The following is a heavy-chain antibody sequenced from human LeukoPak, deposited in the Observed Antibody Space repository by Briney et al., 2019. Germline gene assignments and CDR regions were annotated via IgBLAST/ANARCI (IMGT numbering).Heavy chain of an antibody. Sequence: SETLSLTCTVSGGSISSYYWSWIRQPPGKGLEWIGYIYYSGSTNYNPSLKSRVTISVDTSKNQFSLKLSSVTAADTAVYYCARGGLRSSWYAEYFQHWGKGTLVTVSS. J-gene: IGHJ1*01. CDR1: GGSISSYY. V-gene: IGHV4-59*01. D-gene: IGHD6-13*01. CDR3: ARGGLRSSWYAEYFQH. CDR2: IYYSGST.